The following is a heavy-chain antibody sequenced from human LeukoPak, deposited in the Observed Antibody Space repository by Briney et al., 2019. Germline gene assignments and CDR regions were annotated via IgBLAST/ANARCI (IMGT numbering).Heavy chain of an antibody. D-gene: IGHD6-6*01. CDR3: ARDEQLVAHYFDY. CDR2: IKQDGSEK. Sequence: HPGGSLRLSCAASGFTFSSYWMSWVRKAPGKGLEWVANIKQDGSEKYYVDSVKGRFTICKDNAKNSLYLQMNSLRAEDTAVYYCARDEQLVAHYFDYWGQGTLVAVSS. CDR1: GFTFSSYW. V-gene: IGHV3-7*01. J-gene: IGHJ4*02.